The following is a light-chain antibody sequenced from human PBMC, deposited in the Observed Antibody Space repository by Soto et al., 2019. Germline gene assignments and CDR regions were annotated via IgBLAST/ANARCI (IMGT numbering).Light chain of an antibody. CDR2: GNS. Sequence: QSVLTQPPSVSGAPGQRVTISCTGSSSNIGAGYDVHWYQQLPGTAPKLLIYGNSNRPSGVPDRFSGSKSGTSASLAITGLQTGDEADYYCATWNCSLSAAVFGGGTKLTVL. CDR3: ATWNCSLSAAV. V-gene: IGLV1-40*01. J-gene: IGLJ2*01. CDR1: SSNIGAGYD.